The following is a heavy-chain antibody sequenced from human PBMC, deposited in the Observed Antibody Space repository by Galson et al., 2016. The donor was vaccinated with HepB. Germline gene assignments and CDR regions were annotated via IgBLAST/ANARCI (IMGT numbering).Heavy chain of an antibody. V-gene: IGHV3-30*18. CDR1: GLTIRHDQ. J-gene: IGHJ4*02. Sequence: SLRLSCAASGLTIRHDQMHWIRQVPGKGLEWVAVISYDGNSKFYADSVKGRFTISRDNSKNTVHLQMNNMRAEDTAVYYCAKGADTAMDSWGQGTLVTVSS. CDR3: AKGADTAMDS. D-gene: IGHD5-18*01. CDR2: ISYDGNSK.